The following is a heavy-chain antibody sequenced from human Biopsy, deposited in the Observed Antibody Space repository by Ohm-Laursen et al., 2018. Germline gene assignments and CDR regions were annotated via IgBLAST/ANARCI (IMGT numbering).Heavy chain of an antibody. V-gene: IGHV3-49*04. CDR2: IKTKGFRERT. Sequence: SLRLSCAASGFTFADFAVSWVRQAPGKGLEWVGLIKTKGFRERTQYAASVEGRFTISRDDSKGVAYLEMSGLKTEDTALYYCTRWYDRSGYYHDLWGQGTLVTVSP. J-gene: IGHJ5*02. CDR3: TRWYDRSGYYHDL. D-gene: IGHD3-22*01. CDR1: GFTFADFA.